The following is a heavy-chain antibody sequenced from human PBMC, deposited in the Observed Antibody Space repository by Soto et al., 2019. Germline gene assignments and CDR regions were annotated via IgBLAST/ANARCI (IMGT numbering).Heavy chain of an antibody. CDR1: GYTFSYDG. V-gene: IGHV1-18*01. Sequence: QVPLVQSGAEVRKPGASVNVSCKASGYTFSYDGINWVRQAPGQGLEWMGWISAYNGNIEYAQKFQGRVTMTTDTSTSTAYMELRSLRSDDTAVYSCARGGPTSADYYYGMDVWGLGTTVTVSS. D-gene: IGHD3-10*01. CDR2: ISAYNGNI. CDR3: ARGGPTSADYYYGMDV. J-gene: IGHJ6*02.